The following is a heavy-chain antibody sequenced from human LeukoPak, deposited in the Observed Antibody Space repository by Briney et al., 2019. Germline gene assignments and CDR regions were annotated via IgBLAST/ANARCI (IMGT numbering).Heavy chain of an antibody. CDR1: GGSISSYY. Sequence: SETLSLTCTVSGGSISSYYWSWIRQPPGKGLEWVGYIYYSGSTNYNPSLKSRVTISVDTSKSQFSLKLSSVTAADTAVYYCATSQWLGAEYFQHWGQGTLVTVSS. D-gene: IGHD6-19*01. CDR3: ATSQWLGAEYFQH. J-gene: IGHJ1*01. CDR2: IYYSGST. V-gene: IGHV4-59*01.